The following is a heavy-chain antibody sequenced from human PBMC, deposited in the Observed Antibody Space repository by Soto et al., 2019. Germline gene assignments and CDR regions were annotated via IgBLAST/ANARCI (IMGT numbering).Heavy chain of an antibody. CDR2: ISYDGSNK. CDR1: GFTFSSYG. CDR3: AKDKVRYYYYYGMDV. V-gene: IGHV3-30*18. J-gene: IGHJ6*02. Sequence: GGSLRLSCAASGFTFSSYGMHWVRQAPGKGLEWVAVISYDGSNKYYADSVKGRFTISRDNSKNTLYLQMNSLRAEDTAVYYCAKDKVRYYYYYGMDVWGQGTTVTVSS.